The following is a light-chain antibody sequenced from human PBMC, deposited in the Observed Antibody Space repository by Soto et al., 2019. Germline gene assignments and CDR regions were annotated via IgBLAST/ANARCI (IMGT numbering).Light chain of an antibody. J-gene: IGKJ4*01. CDR2: GAS. CDR3: QQYDNLPRLT. V-gene: IGKV1-33*01. Sequence: DIQMTQSPSSLSASVGDRVTITCQASQVISSYLNWYQQKPGKAPKLLIYGASNLETGVPPRFSGSGSGTDFTFTISSLQPEDIATYYCQQYDNLPRLTFGGGTKVEIK. CDR1: QVISSY.